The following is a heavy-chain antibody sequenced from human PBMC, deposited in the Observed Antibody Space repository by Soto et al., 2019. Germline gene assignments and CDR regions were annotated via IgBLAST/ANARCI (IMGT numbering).Heavy chain of an antibody. D-gene: IGHD3-3*01. Sequence: GGSLSLSCAASGFTFSSYAMGWVRQAPGKGLEWVSAISGSGGSTYYADSVKGRFTISRDNSKNTLYLQMNSLRAEDTAVYYCAKDHYDFWSGYYMGYWGQGTLVTVSS. CDR1: GFTFSSYA. CDR2: ISGSGGST. V-gene: IGHV3-23*01. J-gene: IGHJ4*02. CDR3: AKDHYDFWSGYYMGY.